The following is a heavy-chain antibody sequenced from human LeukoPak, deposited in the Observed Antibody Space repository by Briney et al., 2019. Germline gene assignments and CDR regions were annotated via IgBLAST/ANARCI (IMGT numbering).Heavy chain of an antibody. D-gene: IGHD6-13*01. CDR1: GGSMSSYY. CDR3: AKAKFRIAAAGIFSAFDY. Sequence: PSETLSLTCTVSGGSMSSYYWSWVRQAPGKGLEWVSAISGSGGSTYYADSVKGRFTISRDNSKNTLYLQMNSLRAEDTAVYYCAKAKFRIAAAGIFSAFDYWGQGTLVTVSS. CDR2: ISGSGGST. V-gene: IGHV3-23*01. J-gene: IGHJ4*02.